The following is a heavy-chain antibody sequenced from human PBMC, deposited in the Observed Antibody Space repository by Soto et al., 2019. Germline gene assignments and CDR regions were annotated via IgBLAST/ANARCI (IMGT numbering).Heavy chain of an antibody. Sequence: SVKVSCKASGGTFSSYAISWVRQAPGQGLEWMGGIIPIFGTANYAQKFQGRVTITADESTSTAYMELSSLRSEDTAVYYCALQGGYYYDSSGYYFGFDPWGQGTLVTVSS. D-gene: IGHD3-22*01. V-gene: IGHV1-69*13. CDR1: GGTFSSYA. J-gene: IGHJ5*02. CDR3: ALQGGYYYDSSGYYFGFDP. CDR2: IIPIFGTA.